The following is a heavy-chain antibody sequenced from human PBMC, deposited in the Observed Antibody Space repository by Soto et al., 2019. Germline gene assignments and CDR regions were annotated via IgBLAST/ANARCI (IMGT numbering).Heavy chain of an antibody. J-gene: IGHJ5*02. CDR1: GYTFKNFG. CDR3: ARDPNLSSLRKIDL. CDR2: INTFHGNT. Sequence: QVQLVQSGTEVKKPGASVRVACKASGYTFKNFGISWVRQAPGQGLEWVGWINTFHGNTDYAQKFLGRVTMTTDTSTSTAYMELRSLRSDDTAVYYCARDPNLSSLRKIDLWGQGTLVTVSS. V-gene: IGHV1-18*01. D-gene: IGHD6-13*01.